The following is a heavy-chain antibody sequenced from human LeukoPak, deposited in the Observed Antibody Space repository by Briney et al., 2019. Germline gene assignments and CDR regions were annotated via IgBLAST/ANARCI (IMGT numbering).Heavy chain of an antibody. CDR3: ARAHPIDY. Sequence: PSETLSLTCTVSGGSISSYYWSWIRQPPGKGLEWIGYIYYSGSTNYNPSLKSRVTISVDTSKNQFSLKLSSVTAADTAVYYCARAHPIDYWGQGTLVTVSS. V-gene: IGHV4-59*01. CDR2: IYYSGST. CDR1: GGSISSYY. J-gene: IGHJ4*02.